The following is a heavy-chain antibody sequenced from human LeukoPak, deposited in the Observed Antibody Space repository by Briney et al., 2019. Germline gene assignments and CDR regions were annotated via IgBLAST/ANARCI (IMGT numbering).Heavy chain of an antibody. CDR2: ISDNAGGT. D-gene: IGHD3-16*01. V-gene: IGHV3-23*01. CDR3: ARAVGPFDY. J-gene: IGHJ4*02. CDR1: GFTLSNYG. Sequence: LAGGSLRLSCAASGFTLSNYGMTWVRQAPGKGLEWVSSISDNAGGTFYADSVKGRFTISRDNSKNTLYLQMNTLRDEDTAVYYCARAVGPFDYWGQGTLVTVSS.